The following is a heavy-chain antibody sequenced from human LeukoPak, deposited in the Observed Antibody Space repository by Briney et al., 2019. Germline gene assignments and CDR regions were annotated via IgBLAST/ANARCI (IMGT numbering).Heavy chain of an antibody. CDR3: AKDTPLTTYTSGWSSNSFDY. J-gene: IGHJ4*02. Sequence: GGSLRLSCTVSGFTFSSFAMSWVRQAPGKGLEWVSTITGGSGAKYYADSVKGRFTISRDNSKDTLYLQMHSLRAEDTAVYFCAKDTPLTTYTSGWSSNSFDYWGQGTLVAVSS. V-gene: IGHV3-23*01. CDR2: ITGGSGAK. CDR1: GFTFSSFA. D-gene: IGHD6-19*01.